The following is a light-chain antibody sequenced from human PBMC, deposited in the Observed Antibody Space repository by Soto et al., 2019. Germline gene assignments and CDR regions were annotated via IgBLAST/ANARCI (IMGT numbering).Light chain of an antibody. J-gene: IGKJ5*01. CDR3: QQSYSTLIT. Sequence: DIPMTQSPSSLSASVGDRVTITCRASQSISSYLNWYQQKPGKAPKLLIYAASSLPSGVPSRFSGSGSATYFPLTISSLQPEDFPTYYCQQSYSTLITFGQGTRLEIK. CDR1: QSISSY. V-gene: IGKV1-39*01. CDR2: AAS.